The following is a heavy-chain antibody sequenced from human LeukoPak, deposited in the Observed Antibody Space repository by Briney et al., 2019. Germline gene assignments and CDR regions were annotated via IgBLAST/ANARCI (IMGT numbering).Heavy chain of an antibody. Sequence: PSETLSLTCTVSGGSISSGDYYWSWIRQPPGTGLEWIGYIYYSGSTYYNPSLKSRVTISVDTSKNQFSLKLSSVTAADTAVYYCARVASTFYYYGMDVWGQGTTVTVSS. V-gene: IGHV4-30-4*01. CDR3: ARVASTFYYYGMDV. CDR2: IYYSGST. CDR1: GGSISSGDYY. D-gene: IGHD3-16*01. J-gene: IGHJ6*02.